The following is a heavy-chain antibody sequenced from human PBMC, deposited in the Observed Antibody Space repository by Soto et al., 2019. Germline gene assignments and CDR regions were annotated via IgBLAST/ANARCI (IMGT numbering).Heavy chain of an antibody. Sequence: QVQLQQWGAGLLKPSETLSLTCAVYGGAFSGYYWSWIRQPPGKGLEWIGEINHSGSTNYNPSLKSRVTISGDTSKNQCSRKLRSVTAADTAVYSCARGPYDSSGYYLYYWCQGTLVTVSS. D-gene: IGHD3-22*01. V-gene: IGHV4-34*01. CDR3: ARGPYDSSGYYLYY. CDR1: GGAFSGYY. CDR2: INHSGST. J-gene: IGHJ4*02.